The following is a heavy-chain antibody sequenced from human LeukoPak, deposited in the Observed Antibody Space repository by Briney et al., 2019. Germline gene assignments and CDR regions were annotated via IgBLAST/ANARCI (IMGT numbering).Heavy chain of an antibody. CDR2: IYYSGST. CDR3: ARGGYDFWSGYYTHNFDY. V-gene: IGHV4-59*01. Sequence: SETLSLTCTVSGGSISSYHWSWIWQPPGKGLVWIGYIYYSGSTNYNPSLKSRVTISVDTSKNQFSLKLSSVTAADTAVYYCARGGYDFWSGYYTHNFDYWGQGTLVTVSS. J-gene: IGHJ4*02. D-gene: IGHD3-3*01. CDR1: GGSISSYH.